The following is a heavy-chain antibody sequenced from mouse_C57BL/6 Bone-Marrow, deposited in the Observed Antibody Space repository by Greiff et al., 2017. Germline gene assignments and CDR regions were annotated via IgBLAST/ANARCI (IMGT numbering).Heavy chain of an antibody. V-gene: IGHV5-4*01. CDR1: GFTFSSYA. CDR3: ANDGYYAMDY. J-gene: IGHJ4*01. D-gene: IGHD2-3*01. Sequence: EVQLVESGGGLVKPGGSLKLSCAASGFTFSSYAMSWVRQTPEKRLEWVATLSDGGSYTYYPDNVKGRFTISRDNAKNNLYLQMRHLKSEDTAMYYCANDGYYAMDYWGQGTSVTVSS. CDR2: LSDGGSYT.